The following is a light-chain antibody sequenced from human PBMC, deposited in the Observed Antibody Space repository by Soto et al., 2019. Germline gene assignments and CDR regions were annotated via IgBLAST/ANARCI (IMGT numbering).Light chain of an antibody. V-gene: IGKV1-5*03. Sequence: DIQMTQSPSTLSGSVGDRVTITCRASQTISSWLAWYQQKPGKAPKLLIYKASTLKSGVPSRFSGSGSGTEFTLTISSLQPEDVATYYCQKYNSALTFGGGTKVDIK. J-gene: IGKJ4*01. CDR3: QKYNSALT. CDR2: KAS. CDR1: QTISSW.